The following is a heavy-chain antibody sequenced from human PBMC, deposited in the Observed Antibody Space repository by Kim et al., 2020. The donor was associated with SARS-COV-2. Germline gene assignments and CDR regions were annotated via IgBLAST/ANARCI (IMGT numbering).Heavy chain of an antibody. J-gene: IGHJ5*02. CDR3: ARLMSDSRKYWWFDP. CDR2: INHNEDT. CDR1: GGSFSAYH. Sequence: GGSFSAYHWTWVRQSPGRGLEWIGEINHNEDTNYNPSLRSRVTLKVDTSKNQFSLNLNSVTAADTAIYYCARLMSDSRKYWWFDPWGQGTLAT. V-gene: IGHV4-34*01. D-gene: IGHD2-8*02.